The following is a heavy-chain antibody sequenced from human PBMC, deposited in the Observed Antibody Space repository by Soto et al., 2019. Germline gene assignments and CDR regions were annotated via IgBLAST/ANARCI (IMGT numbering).Heavy chain of an antibody. Sequence: EVQLLESGGGLVQPGGSLRLSSAASGFTFSSYAMSWVRQAPGKGLEWVSAISSGGGNTYYADSVKGRFTISRDNCKNTLYLQMNSLRAEDTAVYYCAKEKAAPGGAFDIWGQGTMVTVSS. CDR1: GFTFSSYA. J-gene: IGHJ3*02. V-gene: IGHV3-23*01. D-gene: IGHD6-13*01. CDR2: ISSGGGNT. CDR3: AKEKAAPGGAFDI.